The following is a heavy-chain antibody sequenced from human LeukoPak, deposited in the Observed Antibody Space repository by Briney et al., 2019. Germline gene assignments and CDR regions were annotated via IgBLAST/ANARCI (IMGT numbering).Heavy chain of an antibody. J-gene: IGHJ4*02. D-gene: IGHD1-26*01. CDR3: ARDVSGSYGYFDY. CDR2: ISISSSVM. V-gene: IGHV3-48*01. Sequence: GGSLRLSCAASGFTFSTYDMNWVRQAPGKGLEWVSYISISSSVMYYADSVKGRFTISRDNAKNSLYLQMNSLRAEDTAVYYCARDVSGSYGYFDYWGQGTLVTVSS. CDR1: GFTFSTYD.